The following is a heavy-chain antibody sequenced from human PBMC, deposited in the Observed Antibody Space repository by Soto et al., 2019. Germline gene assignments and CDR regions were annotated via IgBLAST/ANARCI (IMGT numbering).Heavy chain of an antibody. Sequence: EVQLVESGGGLVQPGRSLRLSCAASGFSFGVSAMHWFRQAPGKGLEWVSGINWNSADIGYADSVKGRFTISRDNAKNSLYLQMTNLRTEDTALYYFVTDGGQWLFNRFDPWGQGTLISFSS. J-gene: IGHJ5*02. D-gene: IGHD6-19*01. CDR1: GFSFGVSA. CDR3: VTDGGQWLFNRFDP. CDR2: INWNSADI. V-gene: IGHV3-9*01.